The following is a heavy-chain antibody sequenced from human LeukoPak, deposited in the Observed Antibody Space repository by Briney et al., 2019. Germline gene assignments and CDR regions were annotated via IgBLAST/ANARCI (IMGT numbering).Heavy chain of an antibody. D-gene: IGHD1-1*01. V-gene: IGHV3-23*01. J-gene: IGHJ4*02. CDR3: ATTKQARRYFDY. CDR2: IDPSGGNT. Sequence: GGSLRLSCAGSGFTFSSNPLSWVRQAPGKGLEWVSAIDPSGGNTYYADSVRGRFTISRDNSKNTLYLQMNTLRAEDTAVYYCATTKQARRYFDYWGQGTLVTVSS. CDR1: GFTFSSNP.